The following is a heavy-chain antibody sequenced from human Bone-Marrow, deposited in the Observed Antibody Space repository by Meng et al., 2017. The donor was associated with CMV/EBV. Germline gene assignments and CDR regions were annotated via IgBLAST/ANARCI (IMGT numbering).Heavy chain of an antibody. CDR3: ARQRFLDTFDY. V-gene: IGHV3-21*05. CDR1: GFTFSSYE. Sequence: GSLRLSCAASGFTFSSYEMNWVRQAPGKGLEWVSYISSSSSYIHYADSVKGRFTISRDNAKNSLYLQMNSLRAEDTAVYYCARQRFLDTFDYWGQGTLVTVSS. D-gene: IGHD3-3*01. CDR2: ISSSSSYI. J-gene: IGHJ4*02.